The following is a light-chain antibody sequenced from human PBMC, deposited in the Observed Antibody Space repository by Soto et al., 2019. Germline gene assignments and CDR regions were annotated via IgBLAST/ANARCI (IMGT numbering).Light chain of an antibody. J-gene: IGKJ1*01. CDR2: AAS. CDR1: QGISSY. CDR3: LQLNSYPRT. V-gene: IGKV1-9*01. Sequence: DIPLTQSPSFLSASVGDRVTITCRASQGISSYLAWYQQKPGKAPKLLIYAASTLQSGVPSRLSGSGSGTEFTLTISSLQPEDIATYYCLQLNSYPRTFGQGTKVEIK.